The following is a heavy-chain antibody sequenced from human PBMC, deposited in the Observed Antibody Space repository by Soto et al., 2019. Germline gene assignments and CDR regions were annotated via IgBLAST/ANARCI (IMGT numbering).Heavy chain of an antibody. CDR3: ARPKTYSGSSRDAFDI. D-gene: IGHD1-26*01. CDR2: IYPGDSDT. Sequence: PGESLKISCKGSGYSFTSYWIGWVRQMPGKGLEWMGIIYPGDSDTRYSPSFQGQVTISADKSISTAYLQWSSLKASDTAMYYCARPKTYSGSSRDAFDIWGQGTMVTVSS. V-gene: IGHV5-51*01. J-gene: IGHJ3*02. CDR1: GYSFTSYW.